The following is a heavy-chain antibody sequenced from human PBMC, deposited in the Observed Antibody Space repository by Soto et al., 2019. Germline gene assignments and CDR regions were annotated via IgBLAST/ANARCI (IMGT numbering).Heavy chain of an antibody. CDR1: GYTFIRYG. CDR3: ARGGYYDNSWGKLSHYGLDV. J-gene: IGHJ6*02. D-gene: IGHD3-16*01. V-gene: IGHV1-18*01. CDR2: ISPYNDYT. Sequence: QVQLAQSANEVKKPGASVRVSCKAAGYTFIRYGIAWVRQAPGQGLEWLGWISPYNDYTVYAQKFQGRVSMTADTSTRTVYMNLRCLKSDDTAVYYCARGGYYDNSWGKLSHYGLDVWGQGTSVSVSS.